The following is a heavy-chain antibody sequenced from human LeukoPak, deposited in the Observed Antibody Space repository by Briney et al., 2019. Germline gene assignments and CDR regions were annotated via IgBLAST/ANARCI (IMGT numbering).Heavy chain of an antibody. CDR3: ATVQLGIAVAGFDAFDI. J-gene: IGHJ3*02. D-gene: IGHD6-19*01. V-gene: IGHV1-24*01. CDR1: GYTLTELS. Sequence: GASVKVSCKVSGYTLTELSMHWVRQAPGKGREWMGGFDPEDGETIYAQKFQGRVTMTEDTSTDTAYMELSSLRSEDTAVYYCATVQLGIAVAGFDAFDIWGQGTMVTVSS. CDR2: FDPEDGET.